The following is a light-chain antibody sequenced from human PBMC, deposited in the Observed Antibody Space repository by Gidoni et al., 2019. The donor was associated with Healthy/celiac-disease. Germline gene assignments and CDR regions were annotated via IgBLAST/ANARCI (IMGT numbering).Light chain of an antibody. V-gene: IGKV3-11*01. J-gene: IGKJ4*01. CDR3: HQRSN. CDR2: DAS. Sequence: EIVLSQSPATLSLSPGERAALSCRASQSVSSYFAWYQQTPGQAHRLLIYDASNRATGIPARFSGGGSGTDFTLTISSLEPEDFAVYYCHQRSNFGGGTKVEIK. CDR1: QSVSSY.